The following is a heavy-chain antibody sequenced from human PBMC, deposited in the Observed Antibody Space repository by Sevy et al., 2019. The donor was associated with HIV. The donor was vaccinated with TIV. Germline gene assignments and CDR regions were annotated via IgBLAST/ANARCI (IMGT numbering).Heavy chain of an antibody. CDR3: ASSLGELSFFYYYYMDV. D-gene: IGHD3-16*02. J-gene: IGHJ6*03. V-gene: IGHV3-7*01. CDR2: IKQDGSEK. Sequence: GGSLRLSCAASGFTFSSYWMSWVRQAPGKGLKWVANIKQDGSEKYYVDSVKGRFTISRDNAKNSLYLQMNSLRAEDTAVYYCASSLGELSFFYYYYMDVWGKGTTVTVSS. CDR1: GFTFSSYW.